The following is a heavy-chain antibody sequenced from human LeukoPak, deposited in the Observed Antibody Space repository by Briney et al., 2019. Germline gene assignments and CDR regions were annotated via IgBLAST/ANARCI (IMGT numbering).Heavy chain of an antibody. CDR1: GGTFSSYA. J-gene: IGHJ4*02. D-gene: IGHD1/OR15-1a*01. Sequence: GASVKVSCKASGGTFSSYAISWVRQAPGQGLEWMGRIIPIFGTANYAQKFQGRVTITTDESTSTAYMELSSLRSEDTAVYYCARAYLGGNTPFDYWGQGTLVTVSS. CDR3: ARAYLGGNTPFDY. V-gene: IGHV1-69*05. CDR2: IIPIFGTA.